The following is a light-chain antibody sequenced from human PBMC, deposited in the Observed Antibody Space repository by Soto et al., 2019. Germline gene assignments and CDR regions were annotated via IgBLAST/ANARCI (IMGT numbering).Light chain of an antibody. CDR3: QQYNNWSPRT. Sequence: IVMTQSPSTLSLSPVERSTLSCMASQSVSSNLAWYQQKPGQAPRLLIYGASTRATGIPARFSGSGSGTEFTLTISSLQSEDFAVDYCQQYNNWSPRTFGQGTKV. J-gene: IGKJ1*01. CDR1: QSVSSN. CDR2: GAS. V-gene: IGKV3-15*01.